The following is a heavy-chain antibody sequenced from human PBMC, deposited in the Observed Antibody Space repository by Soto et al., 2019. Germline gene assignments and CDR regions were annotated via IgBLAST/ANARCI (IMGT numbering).Heavy chain of an antibody. V-gene: IGHV4-31*03. CDR1: GGSISSGGYY. D-gene: IGHD6-13*01. J-gene: IGHJ6*02. Sequence: TSETLSLTCTVSGGSISSGGYYWSWIRQHPGKGLEWIGYIYYSGSTYYNPSLKSRVTISVDTSKSQFSLKLSSVTAADTAVYYCARDERIAAAGSYYYGMDVWGQGTTVTVSS. CDR2: IYYSGST. CDR3: ARDERIAAAGSYYYGMDV.